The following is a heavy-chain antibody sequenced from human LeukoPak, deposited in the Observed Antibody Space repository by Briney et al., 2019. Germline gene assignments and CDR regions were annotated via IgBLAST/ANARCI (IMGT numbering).Heavy chain of an antibody. J-gene: IGHJ4*02. CDR1: GFTFRSYS. V-gene: IGHV3-48*04. CDR2: INSGSSSI. CDR3: ARVVYYDYVWGSLDY. Sequence: GGSLRLSCAAAGFTFRSYSMKWVRQAPGKGLEWLSYINSGSSSIYYADSVKGRFTISRDNAKNSLYLEVNSLRAEDMAVYYCARVVYYDYVWGSLDYWGQGTLVTVSS. D-gene: IGHD3-16*01.